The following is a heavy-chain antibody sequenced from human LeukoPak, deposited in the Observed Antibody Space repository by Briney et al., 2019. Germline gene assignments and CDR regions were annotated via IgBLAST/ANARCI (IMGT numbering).Heavy chain of an antibody. Sequence: PSETLSLTCTVSGGSISSYYWSWIRQPPGKGLEWIGYIYYSGSNNYNPSLKSRVTISVDTSKNQFSLKLSSVTAADTAVYYCARFSVGSAFDIWGQGTMVTVSS. CDR1: GGSISSYY. D-gene: IGHD2-15*01. CDR3: ARFSVGSAFDI. CDR2: IYYSGSN. V-gene: IGHV4-59*08. J-gene: IGHJ3*02.